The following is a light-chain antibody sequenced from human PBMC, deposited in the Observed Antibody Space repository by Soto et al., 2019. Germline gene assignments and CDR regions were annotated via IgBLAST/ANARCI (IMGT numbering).Light chain of an antibody. CDR3: SSYAGSNNFDV. CDR1: SSDVGGYNY. CDR2: EVS. V-gene: IGLV2-8*01. Sequence: QSFLTQAPSASVSPGQSVTISCTGTSSDVGGYNYVSWYQQHPGKAPKLVIYEVSKRPSGVPDRFSGSKSGNTASLTVSGLQAEDEADYYCSSYAGSNNFDVFGTGTKVTVL. J-gene: IGLJ1*01.